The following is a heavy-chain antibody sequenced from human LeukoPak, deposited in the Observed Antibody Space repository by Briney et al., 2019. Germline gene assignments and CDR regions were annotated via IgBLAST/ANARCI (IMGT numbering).Heavy chain of an antibody. D-gene: IGHD1-26*01. CDR2: ISSSSSYI. Sequence: PGGSLRLSCAASGFTFSSYSMNWVRQAPGKGPEWVSSISSSSSYIYYADSMKGRFTISRDNAKNSLYLQMNSLRAEDMALYYCAKDRGGNYVGAFDIWGQGTMVTVSS. CDR1: GFTFSSYS. J-gene: IGHJ3*02. V-gene: IGHV3-21*04. CDR3: AKDRGGNYVGAFDI.